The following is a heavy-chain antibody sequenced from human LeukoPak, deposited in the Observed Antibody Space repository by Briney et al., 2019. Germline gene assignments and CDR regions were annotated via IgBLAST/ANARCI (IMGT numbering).Heavy chain of an antibody. CDR1: GFTFSRHG. Sequence: GGSLRLSCAPSGFTFSRHGMHWVRQAPGKGLEWVAIISNDGSRKYYAHSVEGRFTISRDNSKNTLYLQMNSLRAEDTAVYYCARDKYPGSGSYYIFDYWGQGTLVTVSS. CDR2: ISNDGSRK. D-gene: IGHD1-26*01. CDR3: ARDKYPGSGSYYIFDY. V-gene: IGHV3-30*03. J-gene: IGHJ4*02.